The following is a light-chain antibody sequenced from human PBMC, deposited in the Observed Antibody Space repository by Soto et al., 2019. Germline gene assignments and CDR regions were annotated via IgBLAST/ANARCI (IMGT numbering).Light chain of an antibody. CDR3: SSYTANSYVV. V-gene: IGLV2-14*01. CDR1: SSDIGGYNY. Sequence: QSALTQPASVSGSPGQSITISCSGTSSDIGGYNYVSWYQQHPGKAPKLMIYEVSNRPSGVSNRFSGSKSGNTASLTISGLQSEDEADYYCSSYTANSYVVFGGGTQLTVL. J-gene: IGLJ2*01. CDR2: EVS.